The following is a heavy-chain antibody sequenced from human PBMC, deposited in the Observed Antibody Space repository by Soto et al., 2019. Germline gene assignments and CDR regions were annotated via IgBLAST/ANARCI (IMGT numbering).Heavy chain of an antibody. Sequence: TLSLTCAVSGDSISSSGYSWSWIRQPPGKGLEWIGYIYYSGSTYYNPSLKSRVTISVDTSKNQFSLKLSSVTAADTAVYYCAREGITGTNWFDPWGQGTLVTVSS. J-gene: IGHJ5*02. V-gene: IGHV4-30-4*01. CDR3: AREGITGTNWFDP. D-gene: IGHD1-20*01. CDR2: IYYSGST. CDR1: GDSISSSGYS.